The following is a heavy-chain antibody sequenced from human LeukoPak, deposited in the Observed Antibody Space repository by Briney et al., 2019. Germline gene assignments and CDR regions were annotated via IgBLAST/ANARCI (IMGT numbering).Heavy chain of an antibody. CDR3: ARRMVVGATTNYAFDI. Sequence: GESLKISCKGSGYSFTSNWIGWVRQMPGKGLEWMGIIYPGDSDTKYSPSFQGQVTISADKSISTAYLQWSSLKASDTAMYYCARRMVVGATTNYAFDIWGQGTMVTVSS. J-gene: IGHJ3*02. D-gene: IGHD1-26*01. CDR2: IYPGDSDT. V-gene: IGHV5-51*01. CDR1: GYSFTSNW.